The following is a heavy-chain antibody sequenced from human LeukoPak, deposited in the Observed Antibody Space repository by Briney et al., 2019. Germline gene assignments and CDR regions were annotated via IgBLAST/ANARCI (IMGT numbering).Heavy chain of an antibody. Sequence: QSGGSLRLSCAASGFTFSSYAMHWVRQAPGKGLEWVAVISYDGSNKYYADSVKGRFTISRDNSKNTLDLQMNSLRAEDTAVYYCARAKARPHCTNGVCFPNYYYYYGMDVWGQGTTVTVSS. D-gene: IGHD2-8*01. CDR1: GFTFSSYA. J-gene: IGHJ6*02. CDR2: ISYDGSNK. V-gene: IGHV3-30*04. CDR3: ARAKARPHCTNGVCFPNYYYYYGMDV.